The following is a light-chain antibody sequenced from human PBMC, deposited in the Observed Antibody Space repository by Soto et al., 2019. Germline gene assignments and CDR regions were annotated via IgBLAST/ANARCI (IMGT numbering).Light chain of an antibody. V-gene: IGKV1-27*01. CDR1: QGISNY. CDR2: AAS. Sequence: DIPMTQSPSSLSASVGDRVTITCRASQGISNYLAWYQQKPGKVPKLLIYAASTLQSRVPSRFSGSGSGTDFTLTISSLQPEDVATYYCQKYNSALFTFGPGTKVDIK. J-gene: IGKJ3*01. CDR3: QKYNSALFT.